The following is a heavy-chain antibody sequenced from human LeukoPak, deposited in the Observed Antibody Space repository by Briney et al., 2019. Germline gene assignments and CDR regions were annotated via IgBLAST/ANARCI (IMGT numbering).Heavy chain of an antibody. Sequence: GGSLRLSCAASGFTFSSYAMSWVRQAPGKGLEWVSTISDSGGSTYYADSVKGRFTNFRDNSKNTLYLQMNSLRADDTAVYYCAPSAFDYWGQGTLVTVSS. CDR2: ISDSGGST. CDR3: APSAFDY. CDR1: GFTFSSYA. V-gene: IGHV3-23*01. J-gene: IGHJ4*02.